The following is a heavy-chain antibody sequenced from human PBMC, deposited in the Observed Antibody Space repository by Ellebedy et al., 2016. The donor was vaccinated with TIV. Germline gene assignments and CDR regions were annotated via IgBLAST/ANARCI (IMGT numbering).Heavy chain of an antibody. CDR3: ARDRARDTVVNYYFYGMDV. J-gene: IGHJ6*02. CDR2: IKHDGSEK. Sequence: PGGSLRLSCAVSGFTFSSYWMSWVRQAPGKGLEWVANIKHDGSEKYYVDSVKGRFTISRDDATNSLYLQMNSLRAGDTAVYYCARDRARDTVVNYYFYGMDVWGQGTTVTVSS. CDR1: GFTFSSYW. V-gene: IGHV3-7*01. D-gene: IGHD4-23*01.